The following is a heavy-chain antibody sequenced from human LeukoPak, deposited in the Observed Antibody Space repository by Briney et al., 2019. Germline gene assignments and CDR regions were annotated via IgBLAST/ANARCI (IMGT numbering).Heavy chain of an antibody. V-gene: IGHV3-53*01. D-gene: IGHD2-15*01. Sequence: PGGSLRLSCAASGFTVSSNYMSWVRQAPGKGLEWVSVIYSGGSTYYADSVKGRFTISRDNSKNTLYLQMNSLRAEDTAVYYCARERCSGGSCYGPRSYYGMDVWGQGTTVTVSS. CDR1: GFTVSSNY. CDR3: ARERCSGGSCYGPRSYYGMDV. CDR2: IYSGGST. J-gene: IGHJ6*02.